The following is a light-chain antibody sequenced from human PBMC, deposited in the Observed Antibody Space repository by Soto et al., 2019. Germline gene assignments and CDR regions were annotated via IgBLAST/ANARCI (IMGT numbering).Light chain of an antibody. CDR1: QSVSSW. J-gene: IGKJ5*01. CDR3: QQSYSSPVT. CDR2: DAS. Sequence: TQSPGTLSLSPGERATLSCRASQSVSSWLAWYQQKPGKAPKLLIYDASSLESGVPSRFSGSGSGTEFTLTISSLRPEDFATYYCQQSYSSPVTFGQGTRLEIK. V-gene: IGKV1-5*01.